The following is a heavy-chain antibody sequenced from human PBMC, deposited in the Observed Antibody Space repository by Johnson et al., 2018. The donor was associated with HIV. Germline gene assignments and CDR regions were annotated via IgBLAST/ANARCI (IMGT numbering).Heavy chain of an antibody. J-gene: IGHJ3*02. D-gene: IGHD3-22*01. Sequence: VQLVESGGGVVRPGGSLRLSCATSGFTFDDYGMSWVRQAPGKGLEWVSGINWNGGSTGYADSVKGRFTISRDNAKNSVYLQMNSLRAEDTAVYYCERDRGGYYYDSSGLDAFDIWGQGTMVTVSS. CDR1: GFTFDDYG. CDR2: INWNGGST. CDR3: ERDRGGYYYDSSGLDAFDI. V-gene: IGHV3-20*04.